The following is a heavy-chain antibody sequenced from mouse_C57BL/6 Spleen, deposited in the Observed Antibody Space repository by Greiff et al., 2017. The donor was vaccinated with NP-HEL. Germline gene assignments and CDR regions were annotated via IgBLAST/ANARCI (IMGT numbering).Heavy chain of an antibody. D-gene: IGHD1-1*01. CDR3: ARIYYGSSYGMDY. J-gene: IGHJ4*01. CDR2: ISSGSSTI. CDR1: GFTFSDYG. V-gene: IGHV5-17*01. Sequence: EVQRVESGGGLVKPGGSLKLSCAASGFTFSDYGMHWVRQAPEKGLEWVAYISSGSSTIYYADTVKGRFTISRDNAKNTLFLQMTSLRSEDTAMYYCARIYYGSSYGMDYWGQGTSVTVSS.